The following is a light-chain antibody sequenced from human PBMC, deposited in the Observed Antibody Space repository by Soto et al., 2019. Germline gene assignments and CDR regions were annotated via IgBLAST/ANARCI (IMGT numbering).Light chain of an antibody. CDR1: QNIRTY. Sequence: DIQMTQSLRFLSASVGDRVTITCRASQNIRTYLTWYQQKPGKGPTVLIYAASTLQRGVPSRFSGSTTGTDFTLTITGLQPEDSATYYCQQTLSVPRTFGLGTKV. J-gene: IGKJ1*01. V-gene: IGKV1-39*01. CDR3: QQTLSVPRT. CDR2: AAS.